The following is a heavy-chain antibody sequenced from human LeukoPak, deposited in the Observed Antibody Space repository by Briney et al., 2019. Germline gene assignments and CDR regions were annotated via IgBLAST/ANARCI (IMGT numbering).Heavy chain of an antibody. D-gene: IGHD3-3*02. CDR2: ISGSGGNT. CDR1: GFTFSTYT. J-gene: IGHJ4*02. CDR3: AKAAFSRTSYFDY. V-gene: IGHV3-23*01. Sequence: GGSLRLSCAASGFTFSTYTMSWVRQAPGKGLEWVSAISGSGGNTYYADSVKGRFTICRDNSKNTLYLQMDSLRADDTAVYYCAKAAFSRTSYFDYWGQGTLVTASS.